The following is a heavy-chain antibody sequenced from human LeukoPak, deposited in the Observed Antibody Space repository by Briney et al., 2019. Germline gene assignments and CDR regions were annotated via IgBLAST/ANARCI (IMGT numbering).Heavy chain of an antibody. CDR3: ARGIAAEESVAIDY. J-gene: IGHJ4*02. D-gene: IGHD6-13*01. Sequence: PGGSLRLFCAASGFTFSTYWMYWVRQAPGKGLVWVSRIKSDGSTTRYADSVKGRFTISRDNAKKTLYLQMNSLRAEDTAVYYCARGIAAEESVAIDYWGQGTLVTVSS. V-gene: IGHV3-74*01. CDR1: GFTFSTYW. CDR2: IKSDGSTT.